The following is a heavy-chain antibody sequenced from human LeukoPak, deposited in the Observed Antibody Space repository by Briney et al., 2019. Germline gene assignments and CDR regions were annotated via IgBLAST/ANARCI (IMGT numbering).Heavy chain of an antibody. J-gene: IGHJ4*02. V-gene: IGHV1-18*04. Sequence: GASVKVSCKASGYTFTSYAITWVRQAPGQGLEWMGWISAYNGNTNYAQNLQGRVTMTTDTSTSTAYMELRSLRSDDTAMYYCARDVWFGELPTRFDYWGQGTLVTVSS. CDR1: GYTFTSYA. CDR2: ISAYNGNT. CDR3: ARDVWFGELPTRFDY. D-gene: IGHD3-10*01.